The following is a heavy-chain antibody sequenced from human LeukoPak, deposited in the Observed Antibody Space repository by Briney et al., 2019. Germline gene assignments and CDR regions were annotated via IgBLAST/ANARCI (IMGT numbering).Heavy chain of an antibody. CDR1: GYTFTGYY. V-gene: IGHV1-2*02. J-gene: IGHJ5*02. Sequence: ASVKVSCRASGYTFTGYYMHWVRQAPGQGLEWMRWINPNSGGTNYAQKFQGRVTMTRDTSISTAYMELSRLRSDDTAVYYCARDRSGDSSGYYGENWFDPWGQGTLVTVSS. CDR3: ARDRSGDSSGYYGENWFDP. D-gene: IGHD3-22*01. CDR2: INPNSGGT.